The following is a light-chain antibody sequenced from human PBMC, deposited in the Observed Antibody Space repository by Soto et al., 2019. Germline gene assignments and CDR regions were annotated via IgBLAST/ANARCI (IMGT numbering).Light chain of an antibody. Sequence: QSALTQPASVSGSPGQSITVSCTGTSSDVGAYNSVSWYQQHPGKAPKLMISEVNNRPSGASNRFSASKSGNPASLTISGLQAEDEADYYCSSYTNNSTVVFGGGTKLTVL. CDR1: SSDVGAYNS. J-gene: IGLJ2*01. V-gene: IGLV2-14*01. CDR3: SSYTNNSTVV. CDR2: EVN.